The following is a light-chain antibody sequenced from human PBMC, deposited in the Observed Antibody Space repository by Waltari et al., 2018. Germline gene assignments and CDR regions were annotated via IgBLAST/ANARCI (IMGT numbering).Light chain of an antibody. CDR3: QQRNLWPRT. V-gene: IGKV3-11*01. CDR2: DAS. CDR1: PRIGND. J-gene: IGKJ1*01. Sequence: EIVLTQSPATLSLSPGERATLSCRTSPRIGNDLAWYQHKPGQAPRLLIYDASNRAAGIPARFSGSGSETYFTLTISSLEPEDLAIYYCQQRNLWPRTFGQGTKVAIK.